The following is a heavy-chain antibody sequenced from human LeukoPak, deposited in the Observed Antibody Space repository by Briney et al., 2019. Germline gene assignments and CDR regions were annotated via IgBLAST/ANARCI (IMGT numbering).Heavy chain of an antibody. CDR1: GFTFSNYG. CDR2: ILFDGSLT. D-gene: IGHD2-2*01. CDR3: AKDRCSSTSCPNRFDP. J-gene: IGHJ5*02. V-gene: IGHV3-30*02. Sequence: PGGSLRLSCAASGFTFSNYGMHWVRQAPGKGLEWVAFILFDGSLTLYADSVKGRFAISRDNSKNTLYLQMNSLTAEDTALYHCAKDRCSSTSCPNRFDPWGQGTLVTVSS.